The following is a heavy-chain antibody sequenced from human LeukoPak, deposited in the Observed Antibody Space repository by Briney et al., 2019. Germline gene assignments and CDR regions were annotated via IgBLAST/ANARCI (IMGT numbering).Heavy chain of an antibody. J-gene: IGHJ6*02. V-gene: IGHV3-15*01. CDR3: TRVSWDHYYTMDV. CDR1: GFTFSNAW. Sequence: GGSLRLSCAASGFTFSNAWMSWVRQAPGKGLEWVGRIKSKTDGGTTDYAAPVKGRFTISRDDSKNTLYLQMNSLKTDDTAVYYCTRVSWDHYYTMDVWGQGITVTVSS. CDR2: IKSKTDGGTT. D-gene: IGHD3-3*01.